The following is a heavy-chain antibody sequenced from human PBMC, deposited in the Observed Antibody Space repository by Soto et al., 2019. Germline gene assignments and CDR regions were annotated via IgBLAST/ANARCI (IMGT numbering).Heavy chain of an antibody. CDR3: ARDPKTSGGQNWAFNYFDS. Sequence: QVQLVESGGGVVQPGRSLRLSCAASGFSFSISPMHWVRQAPGKGPEWVALISYDGTNKFYADSVKGRFTISRDNSKSTLSLQVDSLRPEDAAVYYCARDPKTSGGQNWAFNYFDSWGQGTLGTVSS. CDR2: ISYDGTNK. V-gene: IGHV3-30-3*01. CDR1: GFSFSISP. D-gene: IGHD7-27*01. J-gene: IGHJ4*02.